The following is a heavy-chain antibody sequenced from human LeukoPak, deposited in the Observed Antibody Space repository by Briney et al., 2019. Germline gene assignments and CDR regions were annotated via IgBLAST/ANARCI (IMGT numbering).Heavy chain of an antibody. CDR1: GFTFNHYG. J-gene: IGHJ4*02. D-gene: IGHD2-2*01. CDR3: AKGRGFGPAAPFDY. V-gene: IGHV3-23*01. Sequence: GGSLRLSCAASGFTFNHYGMSWVRQAPGKGLEWVSCISGSGGSRRYADSVKGRFTISRDNSKNTLFLQMNSLRAEDTAVYYCAKGRGFGPAAPFDYWGQGTLVTVSS. CDR2: ISGSGGSR.